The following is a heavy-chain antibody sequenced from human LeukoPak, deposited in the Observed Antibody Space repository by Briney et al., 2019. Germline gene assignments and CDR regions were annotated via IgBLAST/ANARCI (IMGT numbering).Heavy chain of an antibody. V-gene: IGHV3-72*01. D-gene: IGHD6-13*01. Sequence: GGSLRLSCAASGFTLSDHYMDWVRQAPGKGLEWVGRTGNRANSYTTEYAASVKGRFTISRDDSKNSLYLQMNSLKTEDTAVYYCAGEYRSRWYGMDVWGPGTTVTVSS. CDR2: TGNRANSYTT. CDR1: GFTLSDHY. J-gene: IGHJ6*02. CDR3: AGEYRSRWYGMDV.